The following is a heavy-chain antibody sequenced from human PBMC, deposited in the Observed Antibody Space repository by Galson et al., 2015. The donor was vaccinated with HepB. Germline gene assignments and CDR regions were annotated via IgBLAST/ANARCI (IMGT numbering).Heavy chain of an antibody. V-gene: IGHV3-23*01. J-gene: IGHJ4*02. CDR1: GSTFSNYA. CDR3: ANPSTYYLDSSGYYPLYY. D-gene: IGHD3-22*01. Sequence: SLRLSCAASGSTFSNYAMSWVRQAPGKGLEWVSVISGSGGSTYYADSVRGRFTISRDNSKNTLYLQMNSLRAEDTALYYCANPSTYYLDSSGYYPLYYWGQGTLVTVPS. CDR2: ISGSGGST.